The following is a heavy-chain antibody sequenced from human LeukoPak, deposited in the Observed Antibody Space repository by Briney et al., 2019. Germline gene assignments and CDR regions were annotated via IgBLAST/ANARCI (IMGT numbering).Heavy chain of an antibody. D-gene: IGHD3-9*01. CDR1: GFTFSSYS. CDR3: ATDRYFDWPSAADY. V-gene: IGHV3-21*01. J-gene: IGHJ4*02. CDR2: ISISSSYI. Sequence: GGALRLSCAASGFTFSSYSMNWVRQAPGKGLGWGSCISISSSYIYYAGSVKGRFTIPRDNAKNSLYPQITSLRAEATAVYYCATDRYFDWPSAADYWGQGTLVTVSS.